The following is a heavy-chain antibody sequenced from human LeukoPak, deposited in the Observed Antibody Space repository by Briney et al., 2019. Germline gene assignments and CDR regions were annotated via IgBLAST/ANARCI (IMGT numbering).Heavy chain of an antibody. V-gene: IGHV3-9*01. Sequence: GGSLGPSLATSGFTLVNYAMNWARQPPGKALGWAPGISSNSGRTGYADSVKGRFTISRDNAKNSLFLQMNSLRAEDTAFYYCAKEKTSVLYPPNWFDPLGQGTLVTVSS. J-gene: IGHJ5*02. D-gene: IGHD3-16*01. CDR2: ISSNSGRT. CDR1: GFTLVNYA. CDR3: AKEKTSVLYPPNWFDP.